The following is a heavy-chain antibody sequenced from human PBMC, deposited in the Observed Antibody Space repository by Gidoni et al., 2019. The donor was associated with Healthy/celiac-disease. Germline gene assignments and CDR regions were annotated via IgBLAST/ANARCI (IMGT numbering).Heavy chain of an antibody. D-gene: IGHD2-8*01. V-gene: IGHV4-39*01. CDR2: IEYSGST. CDR1: GASIRSRRYY. J-gene: IGHJ6*02. CDR3: ARHIVLMVYAIPDYGMDV. Sequence: QLQLQESRPGLVKPSEPLSLTGPDSGASIRSRRYYWGWIRQPPGKGLEWIGSIEYSGSTYYNPSLKSRVTISVDTPKNQFSLKLSSVTAADTAVYYCARHIVLMVYAIPDYGMDVWGQVTTVTVSS.